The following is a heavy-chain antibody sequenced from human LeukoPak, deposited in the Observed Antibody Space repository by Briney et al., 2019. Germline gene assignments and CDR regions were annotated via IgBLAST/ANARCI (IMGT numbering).Heavy chain of an antibody. CDR1: GGSISSYY. CDR3: ARAPYSGSYYSTYYFDY. J-gene: IGHJ4*02. CDR2: IFYSGST. Sequence: PSETLSLTCTVSGGSISSYYWSWIRQPPGKGLEWIGYIFYSGSTNYNPSLKSRVPISVDKSKNQFSLKLSSVPAADTAVYYCARAPYSGSYYSTYYFDYWGQGPLVTVSS. D-gene: IGHD1-26*01. V-gene: IGHV4-59*01.